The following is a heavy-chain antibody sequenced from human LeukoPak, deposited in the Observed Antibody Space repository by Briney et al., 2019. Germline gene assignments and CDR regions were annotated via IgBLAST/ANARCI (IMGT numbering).Heavy chain of an antibody. Sequence: GGSLRLSCAVSGFTFSSYGMSWVRQAPGKGLVWVSRISPDGKDTSHADSVKGRFIISRDNAKNTLYLQMNSLRAEDTAVYYCATYNWEYEADYWGRGTLVTVSS. J-gene: IGHJ4*02. V-gene: IGHV3-74*01. CDR1: GFTFSSYG. CDR2: ISPDGKDT. D-gene: IGHD1-20*01. CDR3: ATYNWEYEADY.